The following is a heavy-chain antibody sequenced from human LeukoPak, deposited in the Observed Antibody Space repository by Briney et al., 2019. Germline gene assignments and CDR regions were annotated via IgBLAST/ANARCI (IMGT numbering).Heavy chain of an antibody. CDR3: ARMGAGRFDF. D-gene: IGHD1-26*01. J-gene: IGHJ4*02. CDR1: GGSISNYY. Sequence: SETLSLTCTVSGGSISNYYWIWIRQPAGKGLEWIGRIYTSGSTNYNPSLKSRVTMSADTSKNQFSLRLTSVTAADTAVYYCARMGAGRFDFWGQGTLVTVSS. CDR2: IYTSGST. V-gene: IGHV4-4*07.